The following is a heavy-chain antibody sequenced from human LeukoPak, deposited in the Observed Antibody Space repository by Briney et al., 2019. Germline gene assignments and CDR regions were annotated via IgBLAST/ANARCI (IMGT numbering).Heavy chain of an antibody. CDR2: INKDGSEK. J-gene: IGHJ4*02. CDR1: RFTFSDYW. Sequence: GGSLRLSCAVSRFTFSDYWMRWVRQAPGKGLEWVAAINKDGSEKQYVGSVKGRFTISRDNAKSSVYLQMTSLGAEDTAVYYCATYTQHFGAPGGADHWGLGTLVTVSS. V-gene: IGHV3-7*01. D-gene: IGHD2-8*02. CDR3: ATYTQHFGAPGGADH.